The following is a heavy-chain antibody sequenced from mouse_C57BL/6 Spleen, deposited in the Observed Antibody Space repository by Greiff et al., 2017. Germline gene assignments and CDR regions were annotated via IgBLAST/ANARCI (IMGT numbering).Heavy chain of an antibody. CDR3: ARRDDYFYAMDY. Sequence: EVKLVESGGGLVKPGGSLKLSCAASGFTFSSYTMSWVRQTPEKRLEWVATISGGGGNTYYPDSVKGRFTISRDNAKNTLYLQMSSLRSEDTALYYCARRDDYFYAMDYWGQGTSVTVSS. J-gene: IGHJ4*01. D-gene: IGHD2-4*01. CDR2: ISGGGGNT. V-gene: IGHV5-9*01. CDR1: GFTFSSYT.